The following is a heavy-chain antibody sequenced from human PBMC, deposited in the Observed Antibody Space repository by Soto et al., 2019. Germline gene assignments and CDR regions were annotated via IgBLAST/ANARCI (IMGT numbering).Heavy chain of an antibody. CDR2: ISAYNGNT. J-gene: IGHJ6*02. Sequence: GASVKVSCKASGYTFTSYGISWVRQAPGQGLEWMGWISAYNGNTNYAQKLQGRVTMTTDTSTSTAYMELRSLRSDDTAVYYCAVQYCSSTSCYGYYYGMDVWGQGTTVTVYS. V-gene: IGHV1-18*01. CDR1: GYTFTSYG. CDR3: AVQYCSSTSCYGYYYGMDV. D-gene: IGHD2-2*01.